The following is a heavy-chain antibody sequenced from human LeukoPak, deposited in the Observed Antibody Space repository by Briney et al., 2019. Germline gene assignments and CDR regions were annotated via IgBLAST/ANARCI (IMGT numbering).Heavy chain of an antibody. CDR2: TTWNGGST. V-gene: IGHV3-20*04. Sequence: GGSLRLSCAASGFTFDDYGMNWVRQGPGKGLEWVSYTTWNGGSTGYADSVKGRFTISRDNAKKSLYLQMNSLRAEDTALYYCARGAHDAFDIWGEGTMVTVST. J-gene: IGHJ3*02. CDR1: GFTFDDYG. CDR3: ARGAHDAFDI.